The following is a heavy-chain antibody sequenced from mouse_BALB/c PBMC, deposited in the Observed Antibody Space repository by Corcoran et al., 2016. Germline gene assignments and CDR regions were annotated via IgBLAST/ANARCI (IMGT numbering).Heavy chain of an antibody. CDR3: ARDHDYWYFDV. CDR1: GYSFTGNY. J-gene: IGHJ1*01. CDR2: INPYNGAT. D-gene: IGHD1-1*02. V-gene: IGHV1-26*01. Sequence: EVQLQQSGPELVKPGASVKISCKASGYSFTGNYMHWVKQSHVKSLEWIGRINPYNGATSYNQNFKDKASLTVDKSSSTAYMELHSLTSEDSAVYYCARDHDYWYFDVWGAGTTVTVS.